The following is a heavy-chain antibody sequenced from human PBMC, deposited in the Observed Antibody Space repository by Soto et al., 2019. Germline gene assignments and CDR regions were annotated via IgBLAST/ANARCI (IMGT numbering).Heavy chain of an antibody. V-gene: IGHV4-30-4*01. Sequence: QVQLQESGPGLVKPSQTLSLTCTVSGGSISSGDYYWSWIRQPPGKGLEWIGYIYYSGSTYYNPSLKRRVTISGDTSKTQCALKLSSVTAADTAVYYCARAGLEWSYNWFDPWGQGTLVTVSS. CDR3: ARAGLEWSYNWFDP. J-gene: IGHJ5*02. CDR2: IYYSGST. CDR1: GGSISSGDYY. D-gene: IGHD3-3*01.